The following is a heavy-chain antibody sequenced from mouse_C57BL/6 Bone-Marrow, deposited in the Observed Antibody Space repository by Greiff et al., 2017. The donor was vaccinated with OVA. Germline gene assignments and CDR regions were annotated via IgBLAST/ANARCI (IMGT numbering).Heavy chain of an antibody. CDR1: GYTFTGYW. V-gene: IGHV1-9*01. J-gene: IGHJ1*01. Sequence: VQLQQSGAELMKPGASVKLSCKATGYTFTGYWIEWVKQRPGHGLEWIGEILPGSGSTNDNEKLKGKATLTTDKSSNTAYMQLSSLTSEDSTIYYCSRGGTTVVDRYWYFDVWGPGTTVTVSS. CDR3: SRGGTTVVDRYWYFDV. D-gene: IGHD1-1*01. CDR2: ILPGSGST.